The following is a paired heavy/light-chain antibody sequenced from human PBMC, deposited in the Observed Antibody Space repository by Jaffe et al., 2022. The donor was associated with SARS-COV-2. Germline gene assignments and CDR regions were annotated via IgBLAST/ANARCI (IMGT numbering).Light chain of an antibody. V-gene: IGLV1-51*02. CDR3: GTWDSSLSVVV. J-gene: IGLJ2*01. CDR2: ENS. CDR1: SSNIGNNF. Sequence: QSVLTQPPSVSAAPGQKVTISCSGSSSNIGNNFVSWYQHLPGTAPKLLIYENSKRPSGIPDRFSGSKSGTSATLGITGLQTGDEADYYCGTWDSSLSVVVFGGGTKLTVL.
Heavy chain of an antibody. CDR3: ARPTARGYSGYDDAFDI. Sequence: QVQLVESGGGVVQPGRSLRLSCAVSGFTFSSYAIHWVRQAPGKGLEWVALISYDGSNKYYAESVKGRFTISRDNSKNTLNLQMNSLRAEDTAVYYCARPTARGYSGYDDAFDIWGQGTMVTVSS. CDR1: GFTFSSYA. D-gene: IGHD5-12*01. V-gene: IGHV3-30*04. J-gene: IGHJ3*02. CDR2: ISYDGSNK.